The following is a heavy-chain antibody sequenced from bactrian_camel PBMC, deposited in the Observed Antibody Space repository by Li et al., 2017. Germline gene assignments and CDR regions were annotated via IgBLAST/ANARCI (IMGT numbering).Heavy chain of an antibody. CDR1: GYLDSSYT. CDR3: AAAQDDVRRPCTGDALLKFGF. J-gene: IGHJ6*01. Sequence: HVQLVESGGGSVQPGGSLRLSCTVIGYLDSSYTMAWFRQAPGKEREGVATLRADARSTYSDSVKGRFTVSKDNAKRTLYLQMNDLEPSDTGTYYCAAAQDDVRRPCTGDALLKFGFWGQGTQVTVS. D-gene: IGHD1*01. CDR2: LRADARS. V-gene: IGHV3S53*01.